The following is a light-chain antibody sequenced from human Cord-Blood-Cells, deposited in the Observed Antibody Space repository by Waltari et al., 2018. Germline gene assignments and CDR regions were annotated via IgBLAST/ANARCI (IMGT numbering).Light chain of an antibody. CDR3: QQYYSYPWT. CDR2: AAS. V-gene: IGKV1-8*01. J-gene: IGKJ1*01. Sequence: AIRMTQCPSSISESTGERGTITRRACQGISSDLPRYQQKPGKDPKLLFYAASTLQSGVPSRFRGSGSWTDFTLTIICLQSEDFATYYCQQYYSYPWTVGQGTKVEIK. CDR1: QGISSD.